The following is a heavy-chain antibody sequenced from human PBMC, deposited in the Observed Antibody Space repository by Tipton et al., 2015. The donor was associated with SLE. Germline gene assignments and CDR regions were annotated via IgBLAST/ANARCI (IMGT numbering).Heavy chain of an antibody. D-gene: IGHD4-23*01. CDR1: GGSISSSSYY. CDR2: IYYSGST. J-gene: IGHJ4*02. Sequence: LRLSCTVSGGSISSSSYYWGWIRQPPGKGLEWIGSIYYSGSTYYNPSLKSRVTISVDTSKNQFSLKLSSVTAADTAVYYCAREYYGGKKVDYWGQGTLVTVSS. CDR3: AREYYGGKKVDY. V-gene: IGHV4-39*07.